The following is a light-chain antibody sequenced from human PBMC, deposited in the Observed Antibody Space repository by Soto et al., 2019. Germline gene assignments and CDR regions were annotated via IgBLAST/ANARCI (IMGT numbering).Light chain of an antibody. CDR3: QQRSNWPWT. V-gene: IGKV3-11*01. CDR2: DAS. CDR1: QSVGTY. J-gene: IGKJ3*01. Sequence: IVLTQSPATLSLSPGERAILSCRASQSVGTYLAWYQQKPGQAPRLLIYDASNRATGIPARFGGSGSGTDFTLTINSLEPEDFAVYYCQQRSNWPWTFGPGTKVDIK.